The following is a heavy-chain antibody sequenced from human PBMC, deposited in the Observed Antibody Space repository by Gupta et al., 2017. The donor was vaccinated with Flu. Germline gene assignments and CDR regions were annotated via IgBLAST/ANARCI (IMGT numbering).Heavy chain of an antibody. CDR1: SSYG. CDR3: AREGGTRVGATLVY. D-gene: IGHD1-26*01. V-gene: IGHV3-33*01. J-gene: IGHJ4*02. CDR2: IWYDGSNK. Sequence: SSYGMHWVRQAPGKGLGWVAVIWYDGSNKYYADSVKGRFTISRDNSKNTLYLQMNSLRAEDTAVYYCAREGGTRVGATLVYWGQGTLVTVSS.